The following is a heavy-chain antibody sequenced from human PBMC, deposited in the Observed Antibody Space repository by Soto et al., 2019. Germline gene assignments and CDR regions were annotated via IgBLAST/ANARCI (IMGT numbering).Heavy chain of an antibody. CDR2: IYHSGGT. V-gene: IGHV4-38-2*01. Sequence: SETLSLTCAVSGYSISSGYYWGWIRQPPGKGLEWIGRIYHSGGTYYNPSLKSRVTISVDTSKNQFSLKLSPVTAADTAVYYCARKASTGNSSTQFVNWFDPWGQGTLVTVSS. D-gene: IGHD6-13*01. CDR3: ARKASTGNSSTQFVNWFDP. J-gene: IGHJ5*02. CDR1: GYSISSGYY.